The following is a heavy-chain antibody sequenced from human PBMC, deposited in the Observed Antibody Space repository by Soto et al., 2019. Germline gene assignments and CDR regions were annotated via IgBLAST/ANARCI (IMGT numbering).Heavy chain of an antibody. V-gene: IGHV3-30*18. CDR2: ISYDGSNK. D-gene: IGHD1-26*01. CDR3: AKDGNIVGDTDAFDI. J-gene: IGHJ3*02. Sequence: QVQLVESGGGVVQPGRSLRLSCAASGFTFSSYGMHWVRQAPGKGLEWVAVISYDGSNKHYADSVKGRFTNSRDNSKNTLYLQINSLTTEDTAMYYCAKDGNIVGDTDAFDIWGQGTMVTVSS. CDR1: GFTFSSYG.